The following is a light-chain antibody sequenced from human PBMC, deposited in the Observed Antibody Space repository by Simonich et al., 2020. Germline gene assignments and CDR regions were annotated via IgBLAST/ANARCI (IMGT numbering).Light chain of an antibody. CDR2: WGS. CDR1: PSVLYSSNNKNY. J-gene: IGKJ1*01. Sequence: DIVMTQAPDSLAVSLGERATINCKSSPSVLYSSNNKNYLAWYQQKPGQPPKLLIYWGSTRESGVPNRCSGSGSGTDFTLTISRLEPEDFAVYYCQQYGSSPTFGQGTKVEIK. V-gene: IGKV4-1*01. CDR3: QQYGSSPT.